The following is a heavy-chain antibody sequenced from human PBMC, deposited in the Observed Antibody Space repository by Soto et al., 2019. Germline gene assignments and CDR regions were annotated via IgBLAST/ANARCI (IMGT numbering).Heavy chain of an antibody. V-gene: IGHV1-2*02. J-gene: IGHJ4*02. CDR2: INPSSSGT. CDR3: ARCDFGDYVPPLDH. Sequence: QVQLVQSGAEVKIPGASVKVSCKASGYAFTGHSLHWVRQAPGQGLEWMAWINPSSSGTFYAQNFKGRVTVTRDTSISTAYMELSSLRSDDTAVYYCARCDFGDYVPPLDHWGQGTLVTVSA. D-gene: IGHD4-17*01. CDR1: GYAFTGHS.